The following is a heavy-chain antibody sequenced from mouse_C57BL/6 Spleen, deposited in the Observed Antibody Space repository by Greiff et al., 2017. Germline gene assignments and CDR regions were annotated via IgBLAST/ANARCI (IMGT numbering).Heavy chain of an antibody. V-gene: IGHV1-61*01. CDR2: IYPSDSET. CDR3: ARWGLRWFDY. J-gene: IGHJ2*01. Sequence: QVQLQQPGAELVRPGSSVKMSCKASGYTFTSYWMEWVKQRPGQGLEWIGNIYPSDSETHYNQKFKDKATLTVDKSSSTAYMQLSSLTSEDSAVYYCARWGLRWFDYWGQGTTLTVSS. CDR1: GYTFTSYW. D-gene: IGHD1-1*01.